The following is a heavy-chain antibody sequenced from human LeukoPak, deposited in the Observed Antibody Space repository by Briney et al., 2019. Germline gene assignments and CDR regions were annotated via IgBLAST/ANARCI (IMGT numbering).Heavy chain of an antibody. CDR2: IKCDGSEK. CDR1: GFTFSNSW. J-gene: IGHJ3*02. V-gene: IGHV3-52*01. CDR3: VRGVGSSTSCYVRAFDI. Sequence: GGSLRLSCAASGFTFSNSWMHWVCQAPGKGLEWVADIKCDGSEKCYVDSVKGRLTISRDNAKNSLYLQVNSLRAEDMTVYYCVRGVGSSTSCYVRAFDIWGQGTMVTVSS. D-gene: IGHD2-2*01.